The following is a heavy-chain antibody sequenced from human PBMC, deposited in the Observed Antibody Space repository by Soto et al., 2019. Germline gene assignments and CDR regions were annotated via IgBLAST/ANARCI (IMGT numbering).Heavy chain of an antibody. J-gene: IGHJ4*02. CDR3: ASHRDSSSWYDAPYYFDY. Sequence: TLSLTCTVSGGSISSGGYYWSWIRQHPGKGLEWIGYIYYSGSTYYNPSLKSRVTISVDTSKNQFSLKLSSVTAADTAVYYCASHRDSSSWYDAPYYFDYWGQGTLVTVSS. V-gene: IGHV4-31*03. CDR1: GGSISSGGYY. D-gene: IGHD6-13*01. CDR2: IYYSGST.